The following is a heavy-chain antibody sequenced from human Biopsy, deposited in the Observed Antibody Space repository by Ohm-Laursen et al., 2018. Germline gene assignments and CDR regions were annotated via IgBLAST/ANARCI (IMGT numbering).Heavy chain of an antibody. CDR2: ISYSGTT. J-gene: IGHJ4*02. CDR1: GVSVISRGYY. CDR3: ARQVDFWSGYVDY. Sequence: SDTLSLTCTVSGVSVISRGYYWTWIRQPPGTGVEWIGHISYSGTTNYKSSLRSRVTISVDPSKNQFSLRLTSVTAADTAVYYCARQVDFWSGYVDYWGQGTLVTVSS. D-gene: IGHD3-3*01. V-gene: IGHV4-61*08.